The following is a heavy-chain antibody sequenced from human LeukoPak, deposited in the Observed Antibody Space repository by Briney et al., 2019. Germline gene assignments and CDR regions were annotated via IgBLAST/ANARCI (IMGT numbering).Heavy chain of an antibody. V-gene: IGHV1-46*01. CDR1: GYTFTSYY. CDR3: ARDHTRDGYSDY. CDR2: INPSGGST. J-gene: IGHJ4*02. Sequence: ASVKVSCKASGYTFTSYYMHWVRQAPGQGREWMGIINPSGGSTSYAQKLQGRVTMTTDTSTSTAYMELRSLRSDDTAVYYCARDHTRDGYSDYWGQGTLVTVSS. D-gene: IGHD5-24*01.